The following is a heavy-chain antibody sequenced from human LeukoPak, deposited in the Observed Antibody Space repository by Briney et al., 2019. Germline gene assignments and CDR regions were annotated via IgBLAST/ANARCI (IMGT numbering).Heavy chain of an antibody. V-gene: IGHV4-59*08. CDR2: VYYSGNT. D-gene: IGHD2-2*01. CDR1: GVSISRYY. Sequence: SETLSLTCVVSGVSISRYYWSWVRQPPGKGLEWIGYVYYSGNTKYNPSLRSRVTMPVDTSKNQFSLKLSSVTAADTAVYYCARVLVSDYCSSTSCPYYMDVWGKGTTVTISS. J-gene: IGHJ6*03. CDR3: ARVLVSDYCSSTSCPYYMDV.